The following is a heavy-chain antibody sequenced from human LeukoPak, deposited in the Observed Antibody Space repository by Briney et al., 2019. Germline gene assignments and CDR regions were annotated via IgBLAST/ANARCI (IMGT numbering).Heavy chain of an antibody. J-gene: IGHJ4*02. V-gene: IGHV4-39*01. CDR2: IFYSGST. Sequence: SETLSLTCTVSGGSISTSNYYWGWIRQPPGKGLEWIGNIFYSGSTYYNPSLKSRVTISVDTSKNQFSLKLSSVTAADTAVYYCARPYDSSGYRDYWGQGTLVTVSS. CDR3: ARPYDSSGYRDY. CDR1: GGSISTSNYY. D-gene: IGHD3-22*01.